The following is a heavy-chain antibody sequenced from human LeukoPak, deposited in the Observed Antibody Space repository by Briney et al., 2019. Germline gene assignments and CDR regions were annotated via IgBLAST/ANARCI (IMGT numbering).Heavy chain of an antibody. CDR3: AREVGQFYYGSGSYLGYFDY. CDR1: GGSISSSSYY. V-gene: IGHV4-39*07. CDR2: IYYSGST. Sequence: SETLSLTCTVSGGSISSSSYYWGWIRQPPGKGLEWIGSIYYSGSTYYNPSLKSRVTISVDTSKNQFSLKLSSVTAADTAVYYCAREVGQFYYGSGSYLGYFDYWGQGTLVTVSS. D-gene: IGHD3-10*01. J-gene: IGHJ4*02.